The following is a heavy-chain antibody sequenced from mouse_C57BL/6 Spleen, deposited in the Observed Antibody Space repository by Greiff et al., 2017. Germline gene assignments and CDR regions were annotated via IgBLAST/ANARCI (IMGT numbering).Heavy chain of an antibody. Sequence: VQLQQSGPELVKPGASVKISCKASGYTFTDYYMNWVKQSHGKSLEWIGAINPNNGGTSYNQKFKGKATMTVDKSSSTAYMVLRSLTSEDSAVYYCARTSDSSGTGYWGQGTTLTVSS. V-gene: IGHV1-26*01. CDR3: ARTSDSSGTGY. CDR2: INPNNGGT. D-gene: IGHD3-2*02. CDR1: GYTFTDYY. J-gene: IGHJ2*01.